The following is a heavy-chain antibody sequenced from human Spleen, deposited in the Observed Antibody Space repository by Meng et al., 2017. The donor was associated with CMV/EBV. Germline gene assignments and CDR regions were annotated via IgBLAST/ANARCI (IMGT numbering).Heavy chain of an antibody. V-gene: IGHV3-15*01. CDR3: TTVHY. J-gene: IGHJ4*02. CDR1: GFTFSNAW. CDR2: IKNKADGGTT. Sequence: LSLTCAASGFTFSNAWMRWVRQASGKGLEWVGRIKNKADGGTTDYAAPVKGRFTISRDDSKNTLYLQMNSLRPEDTAMYYCTTVHYWGPGTLVTVSS.